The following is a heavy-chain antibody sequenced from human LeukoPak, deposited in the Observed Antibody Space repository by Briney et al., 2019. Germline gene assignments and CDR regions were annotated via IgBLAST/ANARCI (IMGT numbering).Heavy chain of an antibody. CDR1: GFTVSSNY. CDR3: ARAIYCSGGSCLDY. J-gene: IGHJ4*02. Sequence: PGRSLRLSCAASGFTVSSNYMSSVRHAPGKGLEWVSVIYSGGSTYYADSVKGRFTISRDNSKNTLYLQMNSLRAEDTAVYYCARAIYCSGGSCLDYWGQGTLVTVSS. V-gene: IGHV3-53*01. CDR2: IYSGGST. D-gene: IGHD2-15*01.